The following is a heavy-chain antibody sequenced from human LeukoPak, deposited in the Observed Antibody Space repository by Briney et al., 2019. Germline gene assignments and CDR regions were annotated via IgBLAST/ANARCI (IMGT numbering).Heavy chain of an antibody. J-gene: IGHJ4*02. CDR3: ARDNVRLFDY. V-gene: IGHV3-7*01. D-gene: IGHD6-6*01. CDR2: IKLDGSEK. Sequence: GGSLRLSCAVSGFTFSTYWMSWLRQAPGKGLEWVANIKLDGSEKYYADSVKGRLTISRDNSKNSLYLQMNSLRAEDTAVYYCARDNVRLFDYWGRGTLVTVSS. CDR1: GFTFSTYW.